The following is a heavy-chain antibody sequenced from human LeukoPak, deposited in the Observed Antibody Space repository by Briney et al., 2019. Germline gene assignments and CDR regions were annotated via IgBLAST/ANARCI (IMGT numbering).Heavy chain of an antibody. V-gene: IGHV4-59*01. Sequence: PSETLSLTCTVSGGSISSDYWSWIRQPPGKGLEWIGYISYSGNTNYNPSLKSRVTISVDTPENQFSLKLSSVTAADTAVYYCARGFGSSGDFDYWGQGTLVTASS. CDR1: GGSISSDY. CDR2: ISYSGNT. J-gene: IGHJ4*02. D-gene: IGHD3-22*01. CDR3: ARGFGSSGDFDY.